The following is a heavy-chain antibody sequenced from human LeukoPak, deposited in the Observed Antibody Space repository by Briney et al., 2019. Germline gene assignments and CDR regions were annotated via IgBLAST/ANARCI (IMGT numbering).Heavy chain of an antibody. CDR3: ARDGYSFGPDFHY. V-gene: IGHV3-74*01. CDR2: IKGDGSST. D-gene: IGHD5-18*01. Sequence: GGSLRLSCAASGFTFSSYWMHWVRHTPGKGLVWVSRIKGDGSSTSYADSVKGRFTISRDNAKNTLYLQMNSLRAEDTAVYYCARDGYSFGPDFHYWGQGTLVTVSS. J-gene: IGHJ4*02. CDR1: GFTFSSYW.